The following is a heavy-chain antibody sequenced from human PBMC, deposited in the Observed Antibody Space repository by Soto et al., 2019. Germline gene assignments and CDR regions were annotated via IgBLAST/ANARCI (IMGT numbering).Heavy chain of an antibody. CDR1: GYTFTSYG. D-gene: IGHD3-16*02. CDR3: ARDPGLHDYVWASYRPLTL. Sequence: QVQLVQSGAEVKKPGASVKVSCKASGYTFTSYGISWVRQAPGQGLEWMGWISAYNGNTNYAQKLQGRVTMTTDTSTNTAYMELSSLRSDDTAVYYCARDPGLHDYVWASYRPLTLWGQGTTVTVSS. CDR2: ISAYNGNT. V-gene: IGHV1-18*01. J-gene: IGHJ6*02.